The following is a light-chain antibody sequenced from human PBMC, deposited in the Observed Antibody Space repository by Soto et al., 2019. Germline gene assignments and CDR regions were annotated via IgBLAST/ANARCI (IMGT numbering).Light chain of an antibody. J-gene: IGLJ2*01. CDR3: SSYTRRGTLV. CDR1: SSDVGGYNY. V-gene: IGLV2-14*01. Sequence: QSALTQPASVSGSPGQSISISCTGTSSDVGGYNYVSWYQQHPGKAPKLMIYEVSNRPSGVSNRFSGSKSGNTASLTISGLQAEDEADYYCSSYTRRGTLVFGGGTKVTVL. CDR2: EVS.